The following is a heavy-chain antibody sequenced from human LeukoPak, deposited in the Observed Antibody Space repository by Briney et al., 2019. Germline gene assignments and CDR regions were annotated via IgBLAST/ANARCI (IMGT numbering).Heavy chain of an antibody. V-gene: IGHV4-59*01. Sequence: SETLSLTCTVSGGSISSCYWSWIRQSPGEGLEWIGYIHYRGSTNYNPSLKSRVTISVDTSKNQFSLKLSSLTAADTAVYYCARSVLGYSYGLHIDYWGQGTLVTVSS. CDR1: GGSISSCY. CDR2: IHYRGST. J-gene: IGHJ4*02. CDR3: ARSVLGYSYGLHIDY. D-gene: IGHD5-18*01.